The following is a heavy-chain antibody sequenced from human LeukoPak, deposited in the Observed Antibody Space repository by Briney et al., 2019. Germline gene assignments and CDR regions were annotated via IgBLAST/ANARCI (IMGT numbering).Heavy chain of an antibody. J-gene: IGHJ4*02. CDR2: ISSSGSTI. D-gene: IGHD4-17*01. CDR1: GFTFSDYY. V-gene: IGHV3-11*01. CDR3: AKDMLGDGDSKYFFDY. Sequence: GGSLRLSCAASGFTFSDYYMSWIRQAPGKGLEWVSYISSSGSTIYYADSVKGRFTISRDNAKNSLYLQMNSLRVEDTALYYCAKDMLGDGDSKYFFDYWGQGTLVTVSS.